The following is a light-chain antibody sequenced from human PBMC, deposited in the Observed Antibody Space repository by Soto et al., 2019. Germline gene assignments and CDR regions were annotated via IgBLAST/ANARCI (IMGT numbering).Light chain of an antibody. V-gene: IGKV3D-20*02. J-gene: IGKJ5*01. CDR2: GAS. CDR3: HQRSKWTPVA. Sequence: EIVLTQSPGTLSLSPGERAAVSCRASQSVSSSYLAWYQQKPGQAPRLLIYGASSRATGIPDRFSASGSGTDLCITMMRLETEAFAVYCCHQRSKWTPVAFGEGARVEV. CDR1: QSVSSSY.